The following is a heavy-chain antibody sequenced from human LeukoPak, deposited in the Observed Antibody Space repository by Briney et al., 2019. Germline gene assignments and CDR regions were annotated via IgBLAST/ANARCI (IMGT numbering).Heavy chain of an antibody. Sequence: GGSLRLSCAASGFTFSSYSMNWVRQAPGKGLEWVGFIRSKAYGGTTEYAASVKGRFTISRDDSKSIAYLQMNSLKTEDTAVYYCTRSFGQWLQFDYWGQGTLVTVSS. D-gene: IGHD6-19*01. J-gene: IGHJ4*02. CDR1: GFTFSSYS. V-gene: IGHV3-49*04. CDR3: TRSFGQWLQFDY. CDR2: IRSKAYGGTT.